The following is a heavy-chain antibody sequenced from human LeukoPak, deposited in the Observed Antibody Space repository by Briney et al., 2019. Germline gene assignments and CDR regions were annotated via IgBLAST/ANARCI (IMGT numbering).Heavy chain of an antibody. Sequence: GASVKVSCKASGYTFTGYYIHWVRQAPGQGLECMGWINPNSGGTNYAQKFQGRVTMTRDTSISTAYMELSRLRSDDTAVYYCARVSSSGWNPWYSQHWGQGTLVTVSS. D-gene: IGHD6-19*01. CDR1: GYTFTGYY. CDR3: ARVSSSGWNPWYSQH. CDR2: INPNSGGT. V-gene: IGHV1-2*02. J-gene: IGHJ1*01.